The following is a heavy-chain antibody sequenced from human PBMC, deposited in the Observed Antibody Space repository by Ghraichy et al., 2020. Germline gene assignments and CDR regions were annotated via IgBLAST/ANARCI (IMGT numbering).Heavy chain of an antibody. CDR3: GMMFQDSGYYYGMDV. CDR2: ISSSSSYI. CDR1: GFTFSSYS. D-gene: IGHD3-10*02. J-gene: IGHJ6*02. Sequence: ESLNISCAASGFTFSSYSMNWVRQAPGKGLEWVSSISSSSSYIYYADSVKGRFTISRDNAKNSLYLQMNRLRAEDTAVYYCGMMFQDSGYYYGMDVWGQGTTVTVSS. V-gene: IGHV3-21*01.